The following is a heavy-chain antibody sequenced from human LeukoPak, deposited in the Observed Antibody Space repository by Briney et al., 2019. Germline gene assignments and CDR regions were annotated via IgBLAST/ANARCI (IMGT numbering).Heavy chain of an antibody. Sequence: KPSETLSLTCAVYGGSFSGYYWSWIRQPPGKGLEWIGEINHSGSTNYNPSLKSRVTISVDTSKNQFSLKLSSVTAADTAVYYCARGRYSSGYALAEYFQHWGQGTLVTVSS. D-gene: IGHD3-22*01. J-gene: IGHJ1*01. V-gene: IGHV4-34*01. CDR1: GGSFSGYY. CDR2: INHSGST. CDR3: ARGRYSSGYALAEYFQH.